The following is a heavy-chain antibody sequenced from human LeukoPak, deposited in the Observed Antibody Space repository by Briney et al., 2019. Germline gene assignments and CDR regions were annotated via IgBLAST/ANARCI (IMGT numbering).Heavy chain of an antibody. CDR1: GYSFTSYW. CDR3: ARLGHESYDNSGYYYLDY. V-gene: IGHV5-51*01. J-gene: IGHJ4*02. CDR2: IYPGDSDT. Sequence: PGESLKISCKGSGYSFTSYWIGWVRQMPGKGLEWMGTIYPGDSDTRYRPSFQGQVTITADKSVNTAYLQWSSLKASDTAMYYCARLGHESYDNSGYYYLDYWGQGALVTVSS. D-gene: IGHD3-22*01.